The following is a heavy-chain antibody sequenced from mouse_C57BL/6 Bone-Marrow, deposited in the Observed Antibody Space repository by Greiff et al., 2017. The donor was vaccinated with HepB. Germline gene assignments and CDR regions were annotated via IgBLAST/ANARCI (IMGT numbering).Heavy chain of an antibody. D-gene: IGHD2-1*01. CDR1: GYTFTSYW. J-gene: IGHJ4*01. CDR3: ARGYGNYSCYAMDY. CDR2: IYPGSGST. V-gene: IGHV1-55*01. Sequence: QVQLKQSGAELVKPGASVKMSCKASGYTFTSYWITWVKQRPGQGLEWIGDIYPGSGSTNYNEKFKSKATLTVDTSSSTAYMQLSSLTSEDSAVYYGARGYGNYSCYAMDYWGQGTSVTVSS.